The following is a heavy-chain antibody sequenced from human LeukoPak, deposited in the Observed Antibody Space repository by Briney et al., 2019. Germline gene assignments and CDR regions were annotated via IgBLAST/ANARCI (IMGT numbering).Heavy chain of an antibody. J-gene: IGHJ3*02. CDR2: IWDDGSNK. Sequence: PGGSLRLSCEASGFTFSSYGMHWVRQAPGKGLEWVAVIWDDGSNKYYADSVKGRFTISRDNSKNTLYLQMNSLRAEDTAVYYCARAEVPAAIKSGAFDIWGQGTMVTVSS. V-gene: IGHV3-33*08. CDR1: GFTFSSYG. CDR3: ARAEVPAAIKSGAFDI. D-gene: IGHD2-2*01.